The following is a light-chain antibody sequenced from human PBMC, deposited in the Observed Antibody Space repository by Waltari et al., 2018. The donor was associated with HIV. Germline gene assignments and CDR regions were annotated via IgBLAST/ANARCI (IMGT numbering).Light chain of an antibody. CDR3: QQYGSSPYT. CDR1: QSVSSGY. V-gene: IGKV3-20*01. CDR2: GAS. Sequence: ENVLTQSPGILSLSPGERVTLSCRASQSVSSGYLAWYQQKPGQAPRLLFYGASIRATGIPDRVRGSGAGTDFTLTISRLQPEDFAVYYCQQYGSSPYTFGQGTKLEIK. J-gene: IGKJ2*01.